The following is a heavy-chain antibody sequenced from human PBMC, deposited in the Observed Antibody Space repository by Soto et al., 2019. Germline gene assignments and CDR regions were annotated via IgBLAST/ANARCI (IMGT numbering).Heavy chain of an antibody. D-gene: IGHD3-10*01. V-gene: IGHV3-23*01. Sequence: GGSLRLSCAASGFTFSSYAMSWVRQAPGKGLEWVSAISGSGGSTYYADSVKGRFTISRDNSKNTLYLQMNSLRAEDTAVYYCAKTPFHYYGSGSYLFDYWGQGTLVTVSS. CDR2: ISGSGGST. J-gene: IGHJ4*02. CDR3: AKTPFHYYGSGSYLFDY. CDR1: GFTFSSYA.